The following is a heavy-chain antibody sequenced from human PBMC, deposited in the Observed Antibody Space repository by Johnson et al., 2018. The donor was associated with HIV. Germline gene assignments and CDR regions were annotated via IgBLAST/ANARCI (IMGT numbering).Heavy chain of an antibody. CDR3: ARDLGSGYNDAFDI. V-gene: IGHV3-20*04. D-gene: IGHD3-22*01. Sequence: VQLVESGGGLVQPGGSLRLSCAVAGFRFDDYGMSWVRQAPGKGLEWISTINWNGGRTGYVDSVKGRYTISRDNAKNSLYLQMNSLRAEDTALYYCARDLGSGYNDAFDIWGQGTMVTISS. CDR1: GFRFDDYG. J-gene: IGHJ3*02. CDR2: INWNGGRT.